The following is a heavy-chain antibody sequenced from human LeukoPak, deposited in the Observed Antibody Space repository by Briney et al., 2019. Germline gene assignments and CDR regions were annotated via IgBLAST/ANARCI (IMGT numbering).Heavy chain of an antibody. J-gene: IGHJ4*02. CDR3: ARDQATVATPWWDH. V-gene: IGHV1-2*02. Sequence: ASLKGSCKASGYTFTGYYVHWVRQAPVQGLEWMGWINANSGGTNYAQKFPGRVTMTRDTSISTAYMELSRLRSDDTAVYFCARDQATVATPWWDHWGQGTLVTVSS. CDR1: GYTFTGYY. D-gene: IGHD4-23*01. CDR2: INANSGGT.